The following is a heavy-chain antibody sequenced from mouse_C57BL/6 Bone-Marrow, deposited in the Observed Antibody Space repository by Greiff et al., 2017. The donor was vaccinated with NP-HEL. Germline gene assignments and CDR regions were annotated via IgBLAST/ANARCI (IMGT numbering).Heavy chain of an antibody. Sequence: QVTLKESGPGLLQSSQTLSLTCSFSGFSLSTSGMGVSWIRQPSGKGLEWLAHIYWDDDKRYNPFLKSRLTISKDTSRNKVFLKITSVDTADTATYYCARRSYAMDYWGQGTAVTVSS. CDR3: ARRSYAMDY. V-gene: IGHV8-12*01. CDR2: IYWDDDK. CDR1: GFSLSTSGMG. J-gene: IGHJ4*01.